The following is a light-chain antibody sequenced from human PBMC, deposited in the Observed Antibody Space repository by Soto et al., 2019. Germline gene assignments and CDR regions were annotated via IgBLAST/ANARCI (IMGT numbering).Light chain of an antibody. Sequence: DIVLTQSPATLSLSPGERATLTCRASQSVSSFLAWYQQKPGQAPRLLIYGASIRATGIPARFSGSGSGTDFTLTISSLEPEDFAVYYCQQYGSSPLTFGGGTKVDI. J-gene: IGKJ4*01. CDR2: GAS. CDR1: QSVSSF. V-gene: IGKV3-20*01. CDR3: QQYGSSPLT.